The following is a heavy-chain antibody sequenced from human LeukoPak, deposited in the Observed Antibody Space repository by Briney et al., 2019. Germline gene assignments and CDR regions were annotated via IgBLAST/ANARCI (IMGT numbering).Heavy chain of an antibody. V-gene: IGHV3-7*03. CDR2: IKQDGSEK. J-gene: IGHJ4*02. Sequence: GGSLRLSCAASGFTFSSYWMSWVRQAPGKGLEWVANIKQDGSEKYYADSVKGRFTISRDNSKNSLSLQMNSLRAEDTALYYCAKDGKNYFDYWGQGTLVTVSS. CDR3: AKDGKNYFDY. CDR1: GFTFSSYW. D-gene: IGHD1-26*01.